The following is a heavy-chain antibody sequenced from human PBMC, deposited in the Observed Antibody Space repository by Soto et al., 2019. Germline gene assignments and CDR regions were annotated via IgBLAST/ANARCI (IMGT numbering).Heavy chain of an antibody. CDR2: INPYNGNT. Sequence: QVPLVQSGAEVQKPGASVKVSCKASGYTFTNYGISWVRQDTGQGLERMGWINPYNGNTNYAQKLQGRVTMTTDTSKSTAYMELRSLRSDETAVYYCAGGGWDGCHDYWGQGTLVIVSS. D-gene: IGHD1-26*01. J-gene: IGHJ4*02. CDR3: AGGGWDGCHDY. V-gene: IGHV1-18*01. CDR1: GYTFTNYG.